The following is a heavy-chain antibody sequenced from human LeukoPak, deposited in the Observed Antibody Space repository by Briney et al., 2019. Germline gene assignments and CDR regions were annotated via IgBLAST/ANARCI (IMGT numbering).Heavy chain of an antibody. Sequence: PGGSLRLSCAASGLTFSSYDMHWVRQAPGKGLEWVSSIGATGDTYYAGSVKGRFTISRENAKKSLYLQMSSLRVEDTAVYFCVLGAYWNDDKNAFHIWGPGTMVTVPS. CDR3: VLGAYWNDDKNAFHI. J-gene: IGHJ3*02. CDR2: IGATGDT. D-gene: IGHD1-1*01. V-gene: IGHV3-13*01. CDR1: GLTFSSYD.